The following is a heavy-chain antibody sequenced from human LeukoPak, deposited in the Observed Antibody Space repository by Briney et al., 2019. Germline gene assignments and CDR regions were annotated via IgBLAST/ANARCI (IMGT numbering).Heavy chain of an antibody. D-gene: IGHD1-14*01. CDR2: LSGNGDGQ. CDR1: GFTFTNYG. V-gene: IGHV3-23*01. CDR3: AKGCQCPSGLSSWFDP. J-gene: IGHJ5*02. Sequence: GGSLRLSCSASGFTFTNYGMSWVRQAPGKGLEWVAGLSGNGDGQFYADSVEGRFTISRDISNNIWYLQMSSLRAEDTAVYYCAKGCQCPSGLSSWFDPRGQGTLVAVSS.